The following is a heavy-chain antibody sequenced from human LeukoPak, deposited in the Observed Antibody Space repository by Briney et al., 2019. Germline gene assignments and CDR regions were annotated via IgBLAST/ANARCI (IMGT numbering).Heavy chain of an antibody. Sequence: ASVKVSCKASGYTFTSYGITWVRQAPGQGLEWMGWISGYNGDTNYAQKFQGRVTMTRDTSTSTVYMELSSLRSEDTAVYYCARVDWLLLGYFDYWGQGTLVTVSS. CDR1: GYTFTSYG. D-gene: IGHD3/OR15-3a*01. CDR3: ARVDWLLLGYFDY. J-gene: IGHJ4*02. CDR2: ISGYNGDT. V-gene: IGHV1-18*01.